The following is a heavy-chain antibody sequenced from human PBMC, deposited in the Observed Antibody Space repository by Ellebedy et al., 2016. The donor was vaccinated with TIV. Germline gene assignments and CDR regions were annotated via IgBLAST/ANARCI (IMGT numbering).Heavy chain of an antibody. J-gene: IGHJ4*02. D-gene: IGHD3-3*01. Sequence: SLKISXAASGFTFDYYAMHWVRQVPGKGLEWVSGITWNSDRVAYADSVKGRFTISRDNAKKSLYLQMNSLRPADTALYYCAKDLERGLEWSQSAFDYWGQGTLVTVSS. CDR2: ITWNSDRV. CDR1: GFTFDYYA. V-gene: IGHV3-9*01. CDR3: AKDLERGLEWSQSAFDY.